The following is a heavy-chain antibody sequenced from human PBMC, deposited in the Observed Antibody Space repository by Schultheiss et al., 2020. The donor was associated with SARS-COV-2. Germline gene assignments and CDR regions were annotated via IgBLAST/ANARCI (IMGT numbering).Heavy chain of an antibody. Sequence: SQTLSLTCAISGDSVSSNSAAWNWIRQSPSRGLEWLGRTYYRSKWYNDYAVSVKARITISPDTSKNQFSLQLSSVTPEDTALYYCAREPTGRYSDPGVWFDPWGQGTLVTVSS. CDR1: GDSVSSNSAA. CDR2: TYYRSKWYN. CDR3: AREPTGRYSDPGVWFDP. J-gene: IGHJ5*02. D-gene: IGHD1-26*01. V-gene: IGHV6-1*01.